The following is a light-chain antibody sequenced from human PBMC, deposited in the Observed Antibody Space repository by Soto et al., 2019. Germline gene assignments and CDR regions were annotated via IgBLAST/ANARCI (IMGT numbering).Light chain of an antibody. V-gene: IGKV3-20*01. Sequence: EIVLTQSPGTLSLSPGGRATLSCRASRNVSNYLAWYQQKPGQAPRLLIYGASNRATGIPDRFSGSGSGTDFTLTISRLEPEDFAVYYCQQYGSSPPLSFGGGTKVDIK. CDR1: RNVSNY. CDR2: GAS. CDR3: QQYGSSPPLS. J-gene: IGKJ4*01.